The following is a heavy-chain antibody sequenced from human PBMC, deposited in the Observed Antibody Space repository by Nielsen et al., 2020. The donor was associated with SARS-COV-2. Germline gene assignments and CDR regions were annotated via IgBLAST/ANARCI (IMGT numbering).Heavy chain of an antibody. CDR2: INPSDGST. J-gene: IGHJ4*02. Sequence: WVRQAPGQGLEWMGIINPSDGSTSYAQKLQGRVTMTTDTSTSTAYMELRSLRSDDTAVYYCAREPLPFWSAVAGTFHFDYWGQGTLVTVSS. CDR3: AREPLPFWSAVAGTFHFDY. V-gene: IGHV1-46*01. D-gene: IGHD6-19*01.